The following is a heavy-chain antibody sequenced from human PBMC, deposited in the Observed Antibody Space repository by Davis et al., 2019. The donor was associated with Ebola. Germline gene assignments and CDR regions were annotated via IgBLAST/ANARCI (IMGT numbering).Heavy chain of an antibody. CDR1: GLTSSCSA. V-gene: IGHV3-73*01. J-gene: IGHJ6*02. CDR3: TRRGGYGYKGSYYYYGMDV. D-gene: IGHD5-24*01. CDR2: IGSKANSYAT. Sequence: ESLMISCAASGLTSSCSAMHWVRQASEKRLEWVGRIGSKANSYATASAASVKGRFTISRDDSKNTAYLQMNSLKTEDTAVYYCTRRGGYGYKGSYYYYGMDVWGQGTTVTVSS.